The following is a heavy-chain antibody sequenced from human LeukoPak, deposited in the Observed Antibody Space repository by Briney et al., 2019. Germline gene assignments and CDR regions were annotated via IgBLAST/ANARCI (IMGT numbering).Heavy chain of an antibody. CDR1: GGSISYHY. Sequence: SETLSLTCTVSGGSISYHYWSWVRQPPGKGLEWIGYIYNSGSTNYNPSLMSRVTISVDTSKNPFSLNLSSVTAADTAVYYCARDSRYSDNSGYYYSHYYMDVWGKGTTVTVSS. CDR2: IYNSGST. CDR3: ARDSRYSDNSGYYYSHYYMDV. J-gene: IGHJ6*03. V-gene: IGHV4-59*11. D-gene: IGHD3-22*01.